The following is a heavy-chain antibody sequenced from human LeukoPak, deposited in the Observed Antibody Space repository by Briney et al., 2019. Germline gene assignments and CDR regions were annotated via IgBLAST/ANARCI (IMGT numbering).Heavy chain of an antibody. CDR1: GYTLTKLS. CDR2: FDPEDGET. J-gene: IGHJ6*02. D-gene: IGHD2-2*01. V-gene: IGHV1-24*01. Sequence: ASVKVSCKVSGYTLTKLSMHWVRQAPGKGLEWMGGFDPEDGETIYAQKFQGRVTMTEDTSTDTAYMELSSLRSEDTAVYYCATGFVPAAINYYYGMDVWGQGTTVTVSS. CDR3: ATGFVPAAINYYYGMDV.